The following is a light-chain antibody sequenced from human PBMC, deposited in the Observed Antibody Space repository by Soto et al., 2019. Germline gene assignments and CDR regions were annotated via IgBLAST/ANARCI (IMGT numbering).Light chain of an antibody. CDR1: STDIGRYNY. V-gene: IGLV2-14*03. CDR2: DVT. J-gene: IGLJ3*02. CDR3: CSYTSSSTLGV. Sequence: QSALTQPASVSGSPGQSITISCTGTSTDIGRYNYVSWYQQHPGKAPKLIIYDVTTRPSGISNRFSGSKSGNTASLTISGLQAEDEADYYCCSYTSSSTLGVFSGGTKLTVL.